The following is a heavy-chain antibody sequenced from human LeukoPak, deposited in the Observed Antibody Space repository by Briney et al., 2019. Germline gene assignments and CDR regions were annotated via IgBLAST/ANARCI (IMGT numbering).Heavy chain of an antibody. V-gene: IGHV4-4*07. J-gene: IGHJ5*02. CDR1: GGSFSGYY. Sequence: SETLSLTCAVYGGSFSGYYWSWIRQPAGKGLEWIGRIYTSGSTNYNPSLKSRVTMSVDTSKNQFSLKLSSVTAADTAVYYCARDETYYDFWSGSPRPNWFDPWGQGTLVTVSS. D-gene: IGHD3-3*01. CDR3: ARDETYYDFWSGSPRPNWFDP. CDR2: IYTSGST.